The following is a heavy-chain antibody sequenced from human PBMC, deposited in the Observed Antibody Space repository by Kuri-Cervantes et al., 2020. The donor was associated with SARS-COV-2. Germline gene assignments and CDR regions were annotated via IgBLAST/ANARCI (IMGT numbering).Heavy chain of an antibody. CDR3: ARGQRRLIFGVVIGPAFDI. Sequence: GESLKISCAASGFTFSSYGMHWVRQAPGKGLEWVAVIWYDGSNKYYADSVKGRFTISRDNSKNTLCLQMNSLRAEDTAVYYCARGQRRLIFGVVIGPAFDIWGQGTMVTVSS. V-gene: IGHV3-33*01. CDR1: GFTFSSYG. J-gene: IGHJ3*02. CDR2: IWYDGSNK. D-gene: IGHD3-3*01.